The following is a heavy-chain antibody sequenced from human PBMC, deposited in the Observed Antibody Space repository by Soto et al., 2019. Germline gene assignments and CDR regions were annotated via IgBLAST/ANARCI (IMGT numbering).Heavy chain of an antibody. CDR1: GVTFNTFA. Sequence: QVQLVQSGAEVKKPGSSVKVSCKTSGVTFNTFAISWVRQAPGQGLEYMGGIIPVLGPANYAQRFQGRVTITADKSTSTAYSELSNLTSEDTAVYYCARAAKRYFDYWGQGTLVTVSS. CDR2: IIPVLGPA. V-gene: IGHV1-69*06. CDR3: ARAAKRYFDY. J-gene: IGHJ4*02.